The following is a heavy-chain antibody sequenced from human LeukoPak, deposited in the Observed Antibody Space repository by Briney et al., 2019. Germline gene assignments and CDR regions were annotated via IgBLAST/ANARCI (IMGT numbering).Heavy chain of an antibody. J-gene: IGHJ4*02. V-gene: IGHV4-38-2*02. D-gene: IGHD1-26*01. CDR3: ARRVGGTSFRDF. Sequence: SETLSLTCTVSGYSIIRSGYYWGWIRQPPGKGLEWIGNIYHSGSTYYNPSLESRVTISVDTSKNQFSLKLTSVTAADTAVYYCARRVGGTSFRDFWGQGTLVTVPS. CDR2: IYHSGST. CDR1: GYSIIRSGYY.